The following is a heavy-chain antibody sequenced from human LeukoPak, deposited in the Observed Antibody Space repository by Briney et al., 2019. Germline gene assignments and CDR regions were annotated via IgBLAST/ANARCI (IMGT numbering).Heavy chain of an antibody. CDR3: AKGKVNHDGALDA. V-gene: IGHV3-23*01. Sequence: PGTSLRLSCAASGFTFSSYAMSWVRQAPGKGLEWVSAISGSGGSTYYADSVKGRFTISRDNSKKTLYLQMNSLRAEDTAVYYCAKGKVNHDGALDAWGQGTLVTVSS. D-gene: IGHD2-21*01. CDR1: GFTFSSYA. J-gene: IGHJ3*01. CDR2: ISGSGGST.